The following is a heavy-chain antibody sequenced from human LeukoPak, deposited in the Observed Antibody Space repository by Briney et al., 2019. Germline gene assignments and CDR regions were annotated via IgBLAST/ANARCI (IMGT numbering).Heavy chain of an antibody. CDR1: GFSFGDYA. D-gene: IGHD2-2*01. V-gene: IGHV3-49*04. CDR2: IRRKASGETT. J-gene: IGHJ4*02. CDR3: TRPIYCSSASSCGYYFDY. Sequence: GGSLRLSCTASGFSFGDYAISWVRQAPGKGLEWVSLIRRKASGETTEYAASVKGRFTISRDDSKSIAFLQMNNLKTEDTAVYYCTRPIYCSSASSCGYYFDYWGQGTLVTVSS.